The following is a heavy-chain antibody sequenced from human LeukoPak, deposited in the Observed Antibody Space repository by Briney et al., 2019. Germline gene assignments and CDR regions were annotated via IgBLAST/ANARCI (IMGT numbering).Heavy chain of an antibody. D-gene: IGHD3-3*01. J-gene: IGHJ5*02. V-gene: IGHV4-34*01. CDR3: ARDLYYDFWSGYYRYNWFDP. Sequence: SETLSLTCAVYGGSFSGYYWSWIRQPPEKGLEWIGEINHSGSTNYNPSLKSRVTISVDTSKNQFSLKLSSVTAADTAVYYCARDLYYDFWSGYYRYNWFDPWGQGTLVTVSS. CDR2: INHSGST. CDR1: GGSFSGYY.